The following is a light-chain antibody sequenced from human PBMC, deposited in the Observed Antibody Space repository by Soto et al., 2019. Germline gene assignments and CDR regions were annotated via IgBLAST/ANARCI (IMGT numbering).Light chain of an antibody. J-gene: IGKJ1*01. CDR1: QSVGTK. CDR3: QQYNNWPPWT. V-gene: IGKV3-15*01. CDR2: GAS. Sequence: EIVLTQSPGTLSLSPGQRATLSCRASQSVGTKLAWYQQKPGQAPRLLIYGASTRATSIPARFSGSGSGTEFTLTISSLQSEDFAVYYCQQYNNWPPWTFGQGTKVDIK.